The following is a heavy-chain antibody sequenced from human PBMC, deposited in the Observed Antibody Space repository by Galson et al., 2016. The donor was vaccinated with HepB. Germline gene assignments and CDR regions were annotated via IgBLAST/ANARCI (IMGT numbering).Heavy chain of an antibody. V-gene: IGHV3-49*03. Sequence: SLRLSCAGSGFTFDDYVINWFRQAPGKGPEWVGLTRNRRYGGTTEYAASVRGRFTISRDDSKSIAYLQMTGLKTEVTGVYFCTRPTYRSSWYSTNGFDCWGQGSLVTVSS. CDR1: GFTFDDYV. CDR2: TRNRRYGGTT. CDR3: TRPTYRSSWYSTNGFDC. D-gene: IGHD6-13*01. J-gene: IGHJ4*02.